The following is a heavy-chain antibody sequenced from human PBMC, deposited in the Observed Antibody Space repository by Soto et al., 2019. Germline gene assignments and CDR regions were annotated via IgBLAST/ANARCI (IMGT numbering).Heavy chain of an antibody. D-gene: IGHD3-22*01. CDR3: ARAASFYYDNTGYYHFDY. V-gene: IGHV4-34*01. CDR1: GGSFSGYY. Sequence: PSETLSLTCAVYGGSFSGYYWSWIRQPPGKGLEWIGEINHSGSTNYNPSLKSRITISVDTSKNQFSLKLSSVTAADTAVYYCARAASFYYDNTGYYHFDYWGQGSLVTVSS. J-gene: IGHJ4*02. CDR2: INHSGST.